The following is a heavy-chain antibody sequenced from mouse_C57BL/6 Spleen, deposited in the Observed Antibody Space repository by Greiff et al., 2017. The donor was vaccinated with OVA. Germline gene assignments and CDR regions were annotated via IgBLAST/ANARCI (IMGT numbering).Heavy chain of an antibody. V-gene: IGHV1-50*01. J-gene: IGHJ2*01. CDR2: IDPSDSYT. Sequence: VQLQQPGAELVKPGASVKLSCKASGYTFTSYWMQWVKQRPGQGLEWIGEIDPSDSYTNYNQKFKGKATLTVDTSSSTAYMQLSSLTSEDSAVYYCARIYDYGDYWGQGTTLTVSS. D-gene: IGHD2-4*01. CDR3: ARIYDYGDY. CDR1: GYTFTSYW.